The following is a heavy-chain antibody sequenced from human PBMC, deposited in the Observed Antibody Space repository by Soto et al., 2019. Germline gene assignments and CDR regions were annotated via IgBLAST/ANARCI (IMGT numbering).Heavy chain of an antibody. J-gene: IGHJ6*02. CDR3: ARGRIAVAVSFPYYYYYGMVV. CDR1: GYTFTGYY. V-gene: IGHV1-2*04. D-gene: IGHD6-19*01. CDR2: INPNSGGT. Sequence: ASVKVSCKASGYTFTGYYMHWVRQAPGQGLEWMGWINPNSGGTNYAQKFQGWVTMTRDTSNSTAYMELSRLRSDDTAVYYCARGRIAVAVSFPYYYYYGMVVWGQGTTVTLSS.